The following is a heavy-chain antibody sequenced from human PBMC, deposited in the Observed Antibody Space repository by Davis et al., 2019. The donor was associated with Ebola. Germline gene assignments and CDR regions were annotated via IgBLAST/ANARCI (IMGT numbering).Heavy chain of an antibody. CDR2: INSDGSST. J-gene: IGHJ6*04. V-gene: IGHV3-74*01. Sequence: GESLKISCAASGFTFSSYWMHWVRQAPGKGLVWVSRINSDGSSTSYADSVKGRFTISRDNAKNTLYLQMNSLRAEDTAVYYCARDDHSEILRLAGSSYYYGMDVWGKGTTVTVSS. CDR3: ARDDHSEILRLAGSSYYYGMDV. D-gene: IGHD5-12*01. CDR1: GFTFSSYW.